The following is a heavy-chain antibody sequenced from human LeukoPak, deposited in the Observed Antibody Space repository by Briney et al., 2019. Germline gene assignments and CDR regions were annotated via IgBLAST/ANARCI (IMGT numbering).Heavy chain of an antibody. CDR2: IYPGDSDT. CDR3: ARRRDLYSGSYYPFDY. D-gene: IGHD1-26*01. J-gene: IGHJ4*02. Sequence: GESLKISCKGFGYSFTSYWIGWVRQMPGKGLEWMGIIYPGDSDTRYSPSFQGQVTISADKSISTAYLQWSSLKASDTAMYYCARRRDLYSGSYYPFDYWGQGTHVTVSS. V-gene: IGHV5-51*01. CDR1: GYSFTSYW.